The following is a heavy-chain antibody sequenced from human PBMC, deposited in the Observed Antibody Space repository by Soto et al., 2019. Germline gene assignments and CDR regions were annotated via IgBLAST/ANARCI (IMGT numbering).Heavy chain of an antibody. V-gene: IGHV3-64D*08. J-gene: IGHJ4*02. CDR3: VLQLRYFVWLLHFDY. CDR1: GFTFSSYA. Sequence: PGGSLRLSCSASGFTFSSYAMHWVRQAPGKGLEYVSAISSNGGSTYYADSVKGRFTISRDNSKNTLYLQMSSLRAEDTAVYYCVLQLRYFVWLLHFDYWGQGTLVTVSS. CDR2: ISSNGGST. D-gene: IGHD3-9*01.